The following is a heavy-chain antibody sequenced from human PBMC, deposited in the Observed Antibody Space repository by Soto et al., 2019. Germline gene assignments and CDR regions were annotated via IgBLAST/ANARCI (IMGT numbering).Heavy chain of an antibody. CDR3: ARDPAPVGYRGLDV. CDR1: GFTFSSFW. CDR2: IKEDGSEK. Sequence: GGSLRLSCAASGFTFSSFWMTWVRQAPGRGLAWVANIKEDGSEKYYVDSVKGRFTISRDNTNESLYLQMNSLRAEDTAVYYCARDPAPVGYRGLDVWGQGTTVTVS. J-gene: IGHJ6*02. D-gene: IGHD5-12*01. V-gene: IGHV3-7*01.